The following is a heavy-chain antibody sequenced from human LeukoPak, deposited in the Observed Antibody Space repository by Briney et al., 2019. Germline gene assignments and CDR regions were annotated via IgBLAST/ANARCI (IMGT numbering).Heavy chain of an antibody. CDR3: ARDGSGSYHNWFDP. CDR2: IKQDGSEK. V-gene: IGHV3-7*01. Sequence: PGGSLRLSCAASGFTFSSYWMSWVRQAAGKGLEWVANIKQDGSEKYYVDSVKGRFTISRDNAKNSLYLQMNSLRAEDTAVYYCARDGSGSYHNWFDPWGQGTLVTVSS. CDR1: GFTFSSYW. J-gene: IGHJ5*02. D-gene: IGHD3-10*01.